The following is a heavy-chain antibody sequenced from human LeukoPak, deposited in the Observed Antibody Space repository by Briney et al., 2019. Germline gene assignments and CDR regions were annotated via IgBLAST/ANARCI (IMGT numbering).Heavy chain of an antibody. J-gene: IGHJ4*02. D-gene: IGHD3/OR15-3a*01. CDR3: AKGLWTGTALYYFDH. V-gene: IGHV3-11*01. CDR1: GFTFSDYY. Sequence: GGSLRLSCAASGFTFSDYYMSWIRQAPGKGLEWVSYISSSGSTIYYADSVKGRFTISRDNSKNTLFLQMNSLRVEDTAVYYCAKGLWTGTALYYFDHWGQGSLVAVSS. CDR2: ISSSGSTI.